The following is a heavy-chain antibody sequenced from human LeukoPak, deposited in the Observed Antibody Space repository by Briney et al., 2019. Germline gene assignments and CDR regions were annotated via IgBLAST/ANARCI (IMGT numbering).Heavy chain of an antibody. V-gene: IGHV4-39*07. CDR3: ARSPYNWNLENWFDP. J-gene: IGHJ5*02. CDR2: IYHSGST. Sequence: KPSETLSLTCTVSGGSISSSSYYRGWIRQPPGKGLEWIGSIYHSGSTYYNPSLKSRVTISVDTSKNQFSLKLSSVTAADTAVYYCARSPYNWNLENWFDPWGQGTLVTVSS. D-gene: IGHD1-1*01. CDR1: GGSISSSSYY.